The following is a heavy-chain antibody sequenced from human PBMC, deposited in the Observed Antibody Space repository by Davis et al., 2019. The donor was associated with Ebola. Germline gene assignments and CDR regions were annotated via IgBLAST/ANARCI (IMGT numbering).Heavy chain of an antibody. J-gene: IGHJ6*02. CDR1: GFTVSSNY. CDR2: IYSGGST. D-gene: IGHD2-15*01. CDR3: ASGYCSGGSCYSWSYYYYGMDV. V-gene: IGHV3-66*01. Sequence: GESLKISCAASGFTVSSNYMSWVRQAPGKGLEWVSVIYSGGSTYYADSVKGRFTISRDNSKNTLYLQMNSLRAEDTAVYYCASGYCSGGSCYSWSYYYYGMDVWGQGTTVTVSS.